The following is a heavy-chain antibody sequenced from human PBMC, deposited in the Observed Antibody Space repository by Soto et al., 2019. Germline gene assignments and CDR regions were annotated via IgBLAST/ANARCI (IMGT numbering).Heavy chain of an antibody. Sequence: EVKLVESGGGLVQPGGSLRLSCVASGLDFNRYSMNWVRQAPGKGLEWISYINSGSTSVFYADSVRGRFTISRDNAKNSLYLQMNSLRAEDTAVYYCTSSTSPDAYWGQGTLVTVSS. D-gene: IGHD2-2*01. CDR2: INSGSTSV. V-gene: IGHV3-48*04. CDR1: GLDFNRYS. J-gene: IGHJ4*02. CDR3: TSSTSPDAY.